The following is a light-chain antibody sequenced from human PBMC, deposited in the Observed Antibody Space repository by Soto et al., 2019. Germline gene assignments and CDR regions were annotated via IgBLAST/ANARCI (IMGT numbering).Light chain of an antibody. V-gene: IGKV3-20*01. CDR1: QIVNSNS. J-gene: IGKJ2*01. Sequence: EIVLTQSPDALSLSPGERATLSCRASQIVNSNSLAWYQQKPGQAPRLLIYGTSNKPGGIPDKFSGSGSGADFTFAINRRQPEDFAVYYCQQYGRTPYNFAQGTKLVI. CDR2: GTS. CDR3: QQYGRTPYN.